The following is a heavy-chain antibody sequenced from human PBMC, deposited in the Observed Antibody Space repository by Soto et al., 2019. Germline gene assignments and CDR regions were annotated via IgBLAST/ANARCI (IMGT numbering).Heavy chain of an antibody. J-gene: IGHJ6*02. CDR1: GGTFSGYA. CDR3: ASKYCSSTSCYYYYGMDV. D-gene: IGHD2-2*01. Sequence: ASVKVSCKASGGTFSGYAISWVRQAPGQGHKWIGGIIPIFGTANYAQKFQGRVTITADESTSTANMELSSLRSEDTAVYYCASKYCSSTSCYYYYGMDVWGQGTTVTVSS. CDR2: IIPIFGTA. V-gene: IGHV1-69*13.